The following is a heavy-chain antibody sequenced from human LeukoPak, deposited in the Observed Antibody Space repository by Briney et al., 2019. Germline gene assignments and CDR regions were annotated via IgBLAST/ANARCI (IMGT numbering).Heavy chain of an antibody. D-gene: IGHD3-10*01. Sequence: PGGSLRLSCAASGFTFSSYGMHRVRQAPGKGLEWVAVIWYDGSNKYYADSVKGRFTISRDNSKNTLYLQMNSLRAEDTAVYYCARDSQLDRGVIISTEYYFDYWGQGTLVTVSS. CDR1: GFTFSSYG. CDR3: ARDSQLDRGVIISTEYYFDY. CDR2: IWYDGSNK. J-gene: IGHJ4*02. V-gene: IGHV3-33*01.